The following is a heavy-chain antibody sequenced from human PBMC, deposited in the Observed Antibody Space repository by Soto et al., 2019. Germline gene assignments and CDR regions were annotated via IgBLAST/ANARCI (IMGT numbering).Heavy chain of an antibody. CDR1: GFTFSSYA. Sequence: TGGSLRLSCAASGFTFSSYAMHWVRQAPGKGLEWVAVISYDGSNKYYADSVKGRFTISRDNSKNTLYLQMNSLRAEDTAVYYCADIFSVEQWLGDDAFDIFGQVTMVTVSS. CDR2: ISYDGSNK. V-gene: IGHV3-30-3*01. CDR3: ADIFSVEQWLGDDAFDI. D-gene: IGHD6-19*01. J-gene: IGHJ3*02.